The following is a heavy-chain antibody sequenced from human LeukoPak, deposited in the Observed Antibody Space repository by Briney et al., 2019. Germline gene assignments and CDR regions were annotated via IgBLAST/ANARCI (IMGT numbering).Heavy chain of an antibody. Sequence: GGSLRLSCAASGFTFSNYGMHWVRQAPGKGLEWVAVIWYDGSNKYYADSVKGRFTISRDNSKNTLYLQMNSLRAEDTAVYYCARGDDYGGSPFDYWGQGTLVTVSS. CDR2: IWYDGSNK. J-gene: IGHJ4*02. CDR1: GFTFSNYG. CDR3: ARGDDYGGSPFDY. V-gene: IGHV3-33*01. D-gene: IGHD4-23*01.